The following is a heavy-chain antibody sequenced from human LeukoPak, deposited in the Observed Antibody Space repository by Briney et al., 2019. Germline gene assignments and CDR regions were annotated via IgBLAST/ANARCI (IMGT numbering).Heavy chain of an antibody. V-gene: IGHV4-39*01. Sequence: PSETLSLTCTVSSASISSSPYYWGWIRQSPGKGLEWIGSISYSGTTYYNPSLKSRVTISVDTSKNQFTLKLNSATAADTAVYYCAANSADYNTLGSSYKVWGQGTLVTVSS. CDR2: ISYSGTT. CDR1: SASISSSPYY. J-gene: IGHJ4*02. D-gene: IGHD3-10*01. CDR3: AANSADYNTLGSSYKV.